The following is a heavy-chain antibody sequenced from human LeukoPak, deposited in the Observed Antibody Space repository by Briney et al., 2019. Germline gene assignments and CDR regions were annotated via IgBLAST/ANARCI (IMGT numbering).Heavy chain of an antibody. J-gene: IGHJ5*02. CDR2: ISYDGSNK. CDR3: AKDDGVAVAGTGTFDP. CDR1: GFTFSSYG. V-gene: IGHV3-30*18. Sequence: GGSLRLSCAASGFTFSSYGMHWVRQAPGKGLEWVAVISYDGSNKYYADSVKGRFTISRDNSKNTLYLQMNSLRAEDTAVYYCAKDDGVAVAGTGTFDPWGQGTLVTVPS. D-gene: IGHD6-19*01.